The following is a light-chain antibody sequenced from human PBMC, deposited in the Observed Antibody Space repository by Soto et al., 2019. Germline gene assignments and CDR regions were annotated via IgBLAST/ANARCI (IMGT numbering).Light chain of an antibody. CDR3: QQYGSSPRT. CDR1: QSVSSGY. J-gene: IGKJ2*01. CDR2: GAS. Sequence: EIVLTQSPGTLSLSPGERATLSCRASQSVSSGYLAWYQQKPGQAPRLLIFGASSRATGIPDRFSGSGYGTDFTLTISRLEPEDFAVYYCQQYGSSPRTFGQGTKLEIK. V-gene: IGKV3-20*01.